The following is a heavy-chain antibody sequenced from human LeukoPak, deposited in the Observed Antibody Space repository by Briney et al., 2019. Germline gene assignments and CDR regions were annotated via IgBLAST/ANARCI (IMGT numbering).Heavy chain of an antibody. CDR2: IIPIFGTA. CDR3: AGDDCSGGSCYFTGDY. V-gene: IGHV1-69*13. Sequence: ASVKVSCKASGGTFSSYAISWVRQAPGQGLEWMGGIIPIFGTANYAQKFQGRVTITADESTSTAYVELSSLRSEDTAVYYCAGDDCSGGSCYFTGDYWGQGTLVTVSS. J-gene: IGHJ4*02. D-gene: IGHD2-15*01. CDR1: GGTFSSYA.